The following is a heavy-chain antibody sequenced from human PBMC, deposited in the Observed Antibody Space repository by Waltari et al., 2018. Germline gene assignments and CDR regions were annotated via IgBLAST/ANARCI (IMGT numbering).Heavy chain of an antibody. V-gene: IGHV4-4*02. CDR3: ASAVAGLQYYFDY. J-gene: IGHJ4*02. CDR1: GGAISSSNW. D-gene: IGHD6-19*01. Sequence: QVQLPESGPGLVKPSGTLSLTCAASGGAISSSNWWCCVRQPPGNGLELIGEIYHSGSTNYNPSLKSRVTISVDKSKNQFSLQLSSVTAADTAVYYCASAVAGLQYYFDYWGQGTLVTVSS. CDR2: IYHSGST.